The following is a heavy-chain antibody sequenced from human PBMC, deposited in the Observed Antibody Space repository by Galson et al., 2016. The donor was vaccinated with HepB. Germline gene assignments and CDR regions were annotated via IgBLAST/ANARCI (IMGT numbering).Heavy chain of an antibody. D-gene: IGHD1-1*01. CDR3: AKERLVRRIFDH. Sequence: SLRLSCAASGFTFSTYAMSWVRQTPRKGLEWVSAISGSDAGTYYADSVKGRFTISRDNSNNTLYLQMNGLRAEDTAVYYCAKERLVRRIFDHWGQGTLLTVSS. CDR1: GFTFSTYA. CDR2: ISGSDAGT. J-gene: IGHJ4*02. V-gene: IGHV3-23*01.